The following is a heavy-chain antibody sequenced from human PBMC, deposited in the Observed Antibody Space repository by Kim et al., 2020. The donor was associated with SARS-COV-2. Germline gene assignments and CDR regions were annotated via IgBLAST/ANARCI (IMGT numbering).Heavy chain of an antibody. J-gene: IGHJ6*01. CDR1: GSTFSNYG. V-gene: IGHV3-30*03. Sequence: GGSLRLSCAGSGSTFSNYGMHWVRQAPGKGLEWVALISYDGTYKYYADSVKGRFTISRDNSKRTLFLQLNGLRAEDTAVYYCARFPRALESYYYGMQVWG. CDR2: ISYDGTYK. CDR3: ARFPRALESYYYGMQV.